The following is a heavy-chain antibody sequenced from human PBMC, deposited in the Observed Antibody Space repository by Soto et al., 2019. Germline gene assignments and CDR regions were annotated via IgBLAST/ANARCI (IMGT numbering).Heavy chain of an antibody. CDR2: IYYSGST. CDR3: ARVPTGGYFESNDLQNFFDC. CDR1: GGSISNGGYY. Sequence: SETLSLTCTVSGGSISNGGYYWSWLRQHPGKGLEWIGYIYYSGSTYYNPSLKSRVTISVDTSKNQFSLKLSSVTAADTAVYYWARVPTGGYFESNDLQNFFDCWGQGTLVTVS. V-gene: IGHV4-31*03. J-gene: IGHJ4*02. D-gene: IGHD2-8*02.